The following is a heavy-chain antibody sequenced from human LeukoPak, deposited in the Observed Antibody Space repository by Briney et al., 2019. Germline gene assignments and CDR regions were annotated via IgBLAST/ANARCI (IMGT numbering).Heavy chain of an antibody. D-gene: IGHD3-10*01. J-gene: IGHJ3*02. Sequence: GGSLRLSCAAPGFTVSSNYMSWVRQAPGKGLEWVSVIYSGGSTYYADSVKGRFTISRDNSRNTLYLQMNSLRAEDTAVYYCARDQTILLWFGETINAFDIWGQGTMVTVSS. CDR1: GFTVSSNY. CDR3: ARDQTILLWFGETINAFDI. CDR2: IYSGGST. V-gene: IGHV3-66*01.